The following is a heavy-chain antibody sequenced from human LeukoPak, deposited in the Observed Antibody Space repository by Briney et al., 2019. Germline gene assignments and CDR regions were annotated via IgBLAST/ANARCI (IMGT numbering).Heavy chain of an antibody. CDR2: IYYSGST. CDR3: ARVFTPHDYHDAFDI. Sequence: SETLSLTCTVSGGSISSSSYYWGWIRQPPGKGLEWIGSIYYSGSTYYNPSLKSRVTISVDTSKNQFSLKLSSVTAADTAVYYCARVFTPHDYHDAFDIWGQGTMVTVSS. J-gene: IGHJ3*02. D-gene: IGHD4-11*01. CDR1: GGSISSSSYY. V-gene: IGHV4-39*07.